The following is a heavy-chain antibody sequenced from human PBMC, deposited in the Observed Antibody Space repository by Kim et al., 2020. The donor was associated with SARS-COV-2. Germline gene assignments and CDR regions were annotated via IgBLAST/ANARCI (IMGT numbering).Heavy chain of an antibody. CDR3: ARGYTSDWYELGSLF. J-gene: IGHJ4*02. Sequence: AESGKGRFTISRDNSKNTLYLQMNSLRAEDTALYYCARGYTSDWYELGSLFWGQGTLVTVSS. V-gene: IGHV3-30*01. D-gene: IGHD6-13*01.